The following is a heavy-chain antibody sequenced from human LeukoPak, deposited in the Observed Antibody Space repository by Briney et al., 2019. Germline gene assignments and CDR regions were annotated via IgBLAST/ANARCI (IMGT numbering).Heavy chain of an antibody. CDR1: GYTFTSNY. Sequence: ASVKVSCKAFGYTFTSNYMHWVRQAPGQGLEWMGWISAYNGNTNYAQKLQGRVTMTTDTSTSTAYTELRSLRSDDTAVYYCARGTKGDSSGTLDYWGQGTLVTVSS. V-gene: IGHV1-18*04. CDR3: ARGTKGDSSGTLDY. J-gene: IGHJ4*02. CDR2: ISAYNGNT. D-gene: IGHD3-22*01.